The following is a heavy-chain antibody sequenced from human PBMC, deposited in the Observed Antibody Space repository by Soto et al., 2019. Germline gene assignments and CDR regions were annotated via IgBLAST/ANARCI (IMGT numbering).Heavy chain of an antibody. Sequence: EVQLLESGGGLVQPGGSLRLSCAASGFTFSSYAMSWVRQAPGKGLEWVSAISGSGGSTYYADSVKGRFTISRDNSKNTLYLQMNSLRAEDTTVYYCAKASSSRYLGDYYYYYYGMDVWGQGTTVTVSS. J-gene: IGHJ6*02. CDR1: GFTFSSYA. D-gene: IGHD6-13*01. V-gene: IGHV3-23*01. CDR2: ISGSGGST. CDR3: AKASSSRYLGDYYYYYYGMDV.